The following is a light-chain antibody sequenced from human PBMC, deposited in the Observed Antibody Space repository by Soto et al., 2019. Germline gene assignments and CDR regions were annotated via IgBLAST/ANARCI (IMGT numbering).Light chain of an antibody. Sequence: QSALTQPRSVSGSPGQSVAISLTGTSSEVGGYNYVSWYQQHPGKAPKLMIYDVSKRPSGVPDRFSGSKSGNTASLTISGLQAEDEADYYCFSYAGSYTHVVFGGGTKLTV. CDR1: SSEVGGYNY. J-gene: IGLJ2*01. CDR2: DVS. V-gene: IGLV2-11*01. CDR3: FSYAGSYTHVV.